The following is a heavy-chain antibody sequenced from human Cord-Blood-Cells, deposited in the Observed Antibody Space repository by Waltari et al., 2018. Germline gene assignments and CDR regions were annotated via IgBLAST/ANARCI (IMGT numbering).Heavy chain of an antibody. CDR3: ARDAGYYLNAFDI. CDR2: ISSSGSTI. V-gene: IGHV3-48*03. J-gene: IGHJ3*02. CDR1: GFTFCSYE. Sequence: EVQLVESGGGLVQPGGSLRLSCAASGFTFCSYEMNWVRQAPGKGLEWVSYISSSGSTIYYADSGKGRFTISRDNAKNSLYLQMNSLRAEDTAVYYCARDAGYYLNAFDIWGQGTMVTVSS. D-gene: IGHD3-22*01.